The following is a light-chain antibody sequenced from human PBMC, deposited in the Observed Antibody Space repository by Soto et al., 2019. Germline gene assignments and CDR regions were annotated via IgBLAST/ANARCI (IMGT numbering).Light chain of an antibody. Sequence: QSALPQPASVTGSPGQSITISCTGTSSDVGGYNYVSWYQQHPDRAPKLLIYDVNNRPSGVSNRFSGSKSGNTASLTISGLQAEDEADYYCCSYTGSSTYVFGTGTKVTVL. J-gene: IGLJ1*01. CDR2: DVN. V-gene: IGLV2-14*01. CDR3: CSYTGSSTYV. CDR1: SSDVGGYNY.